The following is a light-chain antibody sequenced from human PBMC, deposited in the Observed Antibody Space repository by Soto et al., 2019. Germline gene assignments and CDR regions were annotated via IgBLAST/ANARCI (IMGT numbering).Light chain of an antibody. CDR3: LQTVQAPWT. V-gene: IGKV2-28*01. CDR2: LGS. Sequence: DIVVTQSPLSLPVTPGEPASISCRSSQSLLHSNGYNYLDWYLQKPGQSPQLLIYLGSNRASGVXDXYSGSGSGTDFTLKISRVEAEDVGVYYCLQTVQAPWTFGQGTKVEIK. CDR1: QSLLHSNGYNY. J-gene: IGKJ1*01.